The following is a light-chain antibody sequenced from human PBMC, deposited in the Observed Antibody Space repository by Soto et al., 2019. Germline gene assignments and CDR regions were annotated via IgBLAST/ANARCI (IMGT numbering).Light chain of an antibody. Sequence: QSVLTQPPSVSGAPGQRVTISCTGSSSNIGAGYDVHWYQQLPGTAPKLLIYGNSNRPSGVPDRFSGSKSGTSASLAITGLQAEDEADYYCQSYDSSLSGSVFGGGIMDTVL. J-gene: IGLJ3*02. CDR1: SSNIGAGYD. CDR2: GNS. CDR3: QSYDSSLSGSV. V-gene: IGLV1-40*01.